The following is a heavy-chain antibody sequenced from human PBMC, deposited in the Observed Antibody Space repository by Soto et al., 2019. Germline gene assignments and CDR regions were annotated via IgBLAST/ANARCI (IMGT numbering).Heavy chain of an antibody. CDR1: GYTFSNYD. D-gene: IGHD5-18*01. CDR3: ARRSRMGSQLWLLFDY. V-gene: IGHV1-8*01. Sequence: ASVKVSCKASGYTFSNYDINWVRQATGQGLEWMGWMNPNSGNTGYAQKFQGRVTMTRDFFISTAYMELSSLRSDDTAVYYCARRSRMGSQLWLLFDYCAQGTLVPVSS. CDR2: MNPNSGNT. J-gene: IGHJ4*02.